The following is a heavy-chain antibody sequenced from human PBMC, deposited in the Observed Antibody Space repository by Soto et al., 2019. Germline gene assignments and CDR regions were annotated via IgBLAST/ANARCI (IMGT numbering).Heavy chain of an antibody. CDR2: IIPIFGTA. J-gene: IGHJ6*02. CDR1: GGTFSSYA. V-gene: IGHV1-69*05. Sequence: SVKVSCKASGGTFSSYAISWVRQAPGQGLEWMGGIIPIFGTANYAQKFQGRVTMTRNTSISTAYMELSSLRSEDTAVYYCARGLGSISLCMDVWGQGTTVTVSS. D-gene: IGHD3-3*02. CDR3: ARGLGSISLCMDV.